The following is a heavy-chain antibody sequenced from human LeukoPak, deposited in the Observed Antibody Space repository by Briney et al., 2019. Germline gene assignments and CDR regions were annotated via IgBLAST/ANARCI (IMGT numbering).Heavy chain of an antibody. CDR1: GYTFTSYG. J-gene: IGHJ4*02. Sequence: GASVKVSCKASGYTFTSYGISWVRQAPGQGLEWMGWISAYNGNTSYAQKLQGRVTMTTDTSTSTAYMELRSLRSDDTAVYYCARDWAGGIAVAGRGYYFDYWGQGTLVTVSS. V-gene: IGHV1-18*01. CDR3: ARDWAGGIAVAGRGYYFDY. CDR2: ISAYNGNT. D-gene: IGHD6-19*01.